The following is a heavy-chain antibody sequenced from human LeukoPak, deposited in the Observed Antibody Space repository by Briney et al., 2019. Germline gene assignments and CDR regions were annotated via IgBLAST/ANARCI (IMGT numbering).Heavy chain of an antibody. J-gene: IGHJ4*02. D-gene: IGHD5-24*01. CDR3: ARDDFRRRDGYGLFDY. CDR1: GFTFSSYA. Sequence: GGSLRLSCAASGFTFSSYAMHWVRQAPGKGLEYVSAISSNGGSTYYANSVKGRFTISRDNSKNTLYLQMGSLRAEDMAVYYCARDDFRRRDGYGLFDYWGQGTLVTVSS. V-gene: IGHV3-64*01. CDR2: ISSNGGST.